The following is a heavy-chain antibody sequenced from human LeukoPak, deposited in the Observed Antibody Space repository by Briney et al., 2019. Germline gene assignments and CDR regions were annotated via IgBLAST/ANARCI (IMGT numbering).Heavy chain of an antibody. J-gene: IGHJ4*02. CDR1: GFTFSSYS. D-gene: IGHD6-19*01. Sequence: GGSLRLSCAASGFTFSSYSMNWVRQAPGKGLEWVSSISSSSSYIYYADSVKGRFTISRDNAKNSLYLQVNSLRAEDTAVYYCARDHSSGSADDFDYWGQGTLVTVSS. CDR2: ISSSSSYI. V-gene: IGHV3-21*01. CDR3: ARDHSSGSADDFDY.